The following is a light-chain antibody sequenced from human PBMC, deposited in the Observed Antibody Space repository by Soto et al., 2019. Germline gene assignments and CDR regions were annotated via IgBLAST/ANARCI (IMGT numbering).Light chain of an antibody. Sequence: EIVLTQSPGTLSLPPGERATLSCRASQSLSSTYLAWYQQKVGQAPRLLIFAASSRATGIPDRFRGSGSGTDFTLTISRLEPEDFAVYHCQQYGGSPPTFGQGTKVDIK. CDR3: QQYGGSPPT. V-gene: IGKV3-20*01. CDR1: QSLSSTY. J-gene: IGKJ1*01. CDR2: AAS.